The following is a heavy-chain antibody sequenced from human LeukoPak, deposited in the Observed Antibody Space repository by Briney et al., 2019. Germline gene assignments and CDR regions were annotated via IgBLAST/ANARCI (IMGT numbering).Heavy chain of an antibody. CDR1: GGSISSYY. J-gene: IGHJ4*02. V-gene: IGHV4-4*07. D-gene: IGHD2-2*01. CDR2: IYTSGST. CDR3: AGGGGLCSSTSCYLKY. Sequence: PSETLSLTCTVSGGSISSYYWSWVRQPAGKGLEWIGRIYTSGSTNYNPSLKNRVTMSVDTSKTQFSLKLSSVTAADTAVYYCAGGGGLCSSTSCYLKYWGQGTLVTVSS.